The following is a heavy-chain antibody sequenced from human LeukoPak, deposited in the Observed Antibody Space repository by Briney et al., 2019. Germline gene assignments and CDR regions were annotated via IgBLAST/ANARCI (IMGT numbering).Heavy chain of an antibody. CDR2: IYSGGTT. CDR3: AKDRNAWPTNFDS. V-gene: IGHV3-53*01. Sequence: AGGSLRLSCAASGFTVSRNYMSWVRQAPGTGLEWVSVIYSGGTTYYADSVKGRFTISRDNSKNTLYLQMNSLRAEDTAIYYCAKDRNAWPTNFDSWGQGTLVTVSA. D-gene: IGHD5-24*01. J-gene: IGHJ4*02. CDR1: GFTVSRNY.